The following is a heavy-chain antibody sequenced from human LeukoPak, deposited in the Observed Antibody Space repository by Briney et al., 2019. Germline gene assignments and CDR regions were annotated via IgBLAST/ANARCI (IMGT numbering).Heavy chain of an antibody. CDR3: AKDGGRGESPPFFDT. V-gene: IGHV3-23*01. CDR2: ISGSGAST. D-gene: IGHD3-16*01. CDR1: GFTLSTNA. Sequence: GGSLRLSCAASGFTLSTNAMSWVRQAPGKGLEWISGISGSGASTYYADSVKGRFTISRDDSRNTLYLQMNSLRGDDTAVYYWAKDGGRGESPPFFDTGGQGTLVTVPS. J-gene: IGHJ4*02.